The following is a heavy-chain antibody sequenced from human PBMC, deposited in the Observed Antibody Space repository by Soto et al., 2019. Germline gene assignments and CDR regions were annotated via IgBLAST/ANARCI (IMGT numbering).Heavy chain of an antibody. CDR3: AKDLGGYYYYSYMDV. Sequence: QVQLVESGGGVVQPGRSLRLSCAASGFTFRGYGIHWVRQAPGKGLEWVAVISSDGTNEYYADSVKGRFTISRDNSKNTLYLQMNSLRADDTAVYYCAKDLGGYYYYSYMDVWGKGTTVTVSS. CDR1: GFTFRGYG. J-gene: IGHJ6*03. V-gene: IGHV3-30*18. CDR2: ISSDGTNE.